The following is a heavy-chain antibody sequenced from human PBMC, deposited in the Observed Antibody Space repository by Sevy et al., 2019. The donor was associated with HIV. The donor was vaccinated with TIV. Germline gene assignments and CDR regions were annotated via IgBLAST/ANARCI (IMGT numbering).Heavy chain of an antibody. V-gene: IGHV3-48*03. J-gene: IGHJ4*02. CDR2: ISTGGRTI. CDR3: ATSRRDDYNYYFEY. Sequence: GGSLRLSCEAFGFTFRSYEMNWVRQAPGKGLEWLSYISTGGRTIYYTDSVKGRFTISRDNAKNSLHLQMNSLRDEDTAVYYCATSRRDDYNYYFEYWGQGTLVTVSS. CDR1: GFTFRSYE. D-gene: IGHD4-4*01.